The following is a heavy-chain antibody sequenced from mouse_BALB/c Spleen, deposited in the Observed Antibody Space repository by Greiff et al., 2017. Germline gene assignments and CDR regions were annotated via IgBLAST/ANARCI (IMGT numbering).Heavy chain of an antibody. J-gene: IGHJ3*01. CDR3: ALNSSLRSQGFAY. D-gene: IGHD1-2*01. V-gene: IGHV14-3*02. CDR1: GFNIKDTY. Sequence: VQLQQSGAELVKPGASVKLSCTASGFNIKDTYMHWVKQRPEQGLEWIGRIDPANGNTKYDPKFQGKATITADTSSNTAYLQLSSLTSEDTAVYYCALNSSLRSQGFAYWGQGTLVTVSA. CDR2: IDPANGNT.